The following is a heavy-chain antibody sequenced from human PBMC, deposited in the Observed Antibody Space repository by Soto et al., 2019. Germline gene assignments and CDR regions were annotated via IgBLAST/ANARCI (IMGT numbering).Heavy chain of an antibody. J-gene: IGHJ4*02. Sequence: QITLKESGPTLVKPTQTLTLTCTFSGFSLSTSGVGVGWIRQPPGKALEWLALIYWDDDKRYSPSLKSRLTTTQDTSKNQVVLTMTNMDPVDTATYYCAHRRRGFGEAHFDYWGQGTLVTVSS. CDR2: IYWDDDK. D-gene: IGHD3-10*01. CDR3: AHRRRGFGEAHFDY. V-gene: IGHV2-5*02. CDR1: GFSLSTSGVG.